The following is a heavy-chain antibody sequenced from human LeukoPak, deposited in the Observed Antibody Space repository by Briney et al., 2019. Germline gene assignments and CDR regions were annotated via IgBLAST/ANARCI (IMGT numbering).Heavy chain of an antibody. D-gene: IGHD5-18*01. CDR1: GYTFTSYG. CDR2: ISAYNGNT. J-gene: IGHJ4*02. V-gene: IGHV1-18*01. Sequence: ASVKVSCKASGYTFTSYGISWVRQAPGQGLEWMGWISAYNGNTNYAQKLQGRVTMTTDTSTSTAYMELRSLRSDDTAVYYRARVIQLWRSTINTFDYWGQGTLVTVSS. CDR3: ARVIQLWRSTINTFDY.